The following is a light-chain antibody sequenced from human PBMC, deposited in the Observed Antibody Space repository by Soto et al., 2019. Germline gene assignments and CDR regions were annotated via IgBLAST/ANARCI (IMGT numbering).Light chain of an antibody. Sequence: EIVLTQSPATLSLCPGERATLSCRASQTVSSYLAWYQQKPGQAPRLLIYDASNRATGIPDRFSGSGSGTDFTLTISSLEPEDFAVYYCHQRSTWPHTFGQGTKLDIK. CDR2: DAS. V-gene: IGKV3-11*01. CDR1: QTVSSY. J-gene: IGKJ2*01. CDR3: HQRSTWPHT.